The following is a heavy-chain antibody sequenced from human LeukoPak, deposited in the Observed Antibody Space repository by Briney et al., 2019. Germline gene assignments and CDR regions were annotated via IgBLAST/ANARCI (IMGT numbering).Heavy chain of an antibody. CDR1: GGSISSYY. CDR3: ARAFSDYYWYFDL. Sequence: KPSETLSLTCTVSGGSISSYYWSWIRQPPGKGLEWIGYIYYSGSTNYNPSLKSRVTISVDTSKNQLSLKLSSVTAADTAVYYCARAFSDYYWYFDLWGRGTLVTASS. D-gene: IGHD4-17*01. J-gene: IGHJ2*01. V-gene: IGHV4-59*01. CDR2: IYYSGST.